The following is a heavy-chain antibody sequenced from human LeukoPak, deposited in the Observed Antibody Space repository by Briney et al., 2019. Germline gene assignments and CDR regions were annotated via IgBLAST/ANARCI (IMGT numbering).Heavy chain of an antibody. J-gene: IGHJ4*02. CDR2: ISYDGSNK. D-gene: IGHD3-22*01. V-gene: IGHV3-30-3*01. CDR3: ARGKAYYDSSGQPSMWYCFDY. CDR1: GFTFSIYA. Sequence: GGSLRLSCAASGFTFSIYAMHWVRQAPGKGLDWVAVISYDGSNKYYADSVKGRFTISRDNSKNTLYLEMNSLRAEDTAVYYCARGKAYYDSSGQPSMWYCFDYWGQGTLVTVSS.